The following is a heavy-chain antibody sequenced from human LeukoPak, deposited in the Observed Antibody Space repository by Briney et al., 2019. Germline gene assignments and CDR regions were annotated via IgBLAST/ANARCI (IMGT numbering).Heavy chain of an antibody. CDR3: ARDLVRLAARPSRRSPRNNYWYFDL. Sequence: SETLSLTCAVYGGSFSGYYWSWIRQPPGKGLEWIGEINHSGSTNYNPSLKSRVTISVDTSKNQFSLKLSSMTAADTAVYYCARDLVRLAARPSRRSPRNNYWYFDLWGRGTLVTVSS. CDR1: GGSFSGYY. CDR2: INHSGST. V-gene: IGHV4-34*01. J-gene: IGHJ2*01. D-gene: IGHD6-6*01.